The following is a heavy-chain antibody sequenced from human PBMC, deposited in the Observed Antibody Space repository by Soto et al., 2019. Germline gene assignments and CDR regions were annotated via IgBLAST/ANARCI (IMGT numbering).Heavy chain of an antibody. Sequence: PGGSLRLSCAASGFTFSSYGMHWVRQAPGKGLEWVAVIWYDGSNKYYADSVKGRFTISRDNSKNTLYLQMNSLRAEDTAVYYCARDMNGDYPRHNWFDPWGQGTLVTVYS. CDR1: GFTFSSYG. J-gene: IGHJ5*02. D-gene: IGHD4-17*01. CDR2: IWYDGSNK. V-gene: IGHV3-33*01. CDR3: ARDMNGDYPRHNWFDP.